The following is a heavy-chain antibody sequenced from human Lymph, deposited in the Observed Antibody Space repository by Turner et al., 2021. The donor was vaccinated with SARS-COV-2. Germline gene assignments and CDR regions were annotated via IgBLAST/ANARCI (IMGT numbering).Heavy chain of an antibody. J-gene: IGHJ4*02. D-gene: IGHD6-19*01. CDR3: ARDSSSGWQFDY. Sequence: QVQLVQSGAEVRNPGASVKVSCKASGYTFTGYYMPWVRQAPGQGLEWMGWINPNSGGTYYAQKFQGRVTMTRDTSISTAYMELSRLRSDDTAVYYCARDSSSGWQFDYWGQGTLVTVSS. CDR1: GYTFTGYY. CDR2: INPNSGGT. V-gene: IGHV1-2*02.